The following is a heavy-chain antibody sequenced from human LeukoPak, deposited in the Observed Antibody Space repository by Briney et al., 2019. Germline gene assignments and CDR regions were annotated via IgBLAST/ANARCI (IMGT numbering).Heavy chain of an antibody. CDR2: ISAYNGNT. J-gene: IGHJ5*02. CDR3: ARDGPAAILRTHRFDP. CDR1: GYTFTSYG. V-gene: IGHV1-18*01. D-gene: IGHD2-2*01. Sequence: GASVKVSCKASGYTFTSYGISWVRQAPGQGLEWMGWISAYNGNTNYARKLQGRVTMTTDTSTSTAYMELRSLGSDDTAVYYCARDGPAAILRTHRFDPWGQGTLVTVSS.